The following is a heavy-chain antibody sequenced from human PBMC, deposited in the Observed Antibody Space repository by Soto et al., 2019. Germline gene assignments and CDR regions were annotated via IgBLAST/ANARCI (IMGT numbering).Heavy chain of an antibody. CDR1: GFSFSTCA. CDR2: ISASGDIT. D-gene: IGHD3-22*01. CDR3: AAQATGYFVPFDF. J-gene: IGHJ4*02. V-gene: IGHV3-23*01. Sequence: EVQLLECGGGLVQPGGSLRLSCAASGFSFSTCAVSWVRQAPGKGLEWVSTISASGDITHYAESVRGRFTISRDNSRNTLHLQMSSLTAEDTAIYSCAAQATGYFVPFDFWGRGALGTVSS.